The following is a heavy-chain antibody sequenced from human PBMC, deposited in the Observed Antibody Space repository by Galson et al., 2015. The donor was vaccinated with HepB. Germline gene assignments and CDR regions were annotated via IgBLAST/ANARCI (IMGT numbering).Heavy chain of an antibody. CDR1: GYTFTNYA. J-gene: IGHJ5*02. Sequence: SVKVSCKASGYTFTNYAIHWVRQAPAQSLEWIGWINAGNGHIRYSQKFQGRLTFTTDTSATTAYMELSSLKSEDTAVYFCVRNRDDITTPMFFDPWGQGTPVTVSS. CDR3: VRNRDDITTPMFFDP. V-gene: IGHV1-3*01. CDR2: INAGNGHI. D-gene: IGHD3-10*02.